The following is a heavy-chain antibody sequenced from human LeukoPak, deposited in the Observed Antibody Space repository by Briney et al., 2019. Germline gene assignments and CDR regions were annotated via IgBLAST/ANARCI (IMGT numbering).Heavy chain of an antibody. J-gene: IGHJ4*02. CDR1: GFIFSSYW. V-gene: IGHV3-7*01. CDR2: IKSDGSEE. Sequence: GGPLRLSCATSGFIFSSYWMCGVRQAPGKGLEWVANIKSDGSEEYYGDSVKGRFTISRDNAKNSLYLQMNSLRVEDRAVYYCARGDLWLGHWGQGSLVTVSS. CDR3: ARGDLWLGH. D-gene: IGHD3-10*01.